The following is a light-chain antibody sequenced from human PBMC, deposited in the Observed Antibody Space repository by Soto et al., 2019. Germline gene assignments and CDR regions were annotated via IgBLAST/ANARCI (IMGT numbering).Light chain of an antibody. Sequence: DIQMTQSPTSLSASVGDRVTITCRASQGIRNFVAWYQQKPGKAPKLLIYAASTLQSGVPSRFSGSGSGTDFTITINSLQPEVVATYSCQKYSSVPVFGPGTKVEIK. CDR3: QKYSSVPV. CDR1: QGIRNF. J-gene: IGKJ3*01. V-gene: IGKV1-27*01. CDR2: AAS.